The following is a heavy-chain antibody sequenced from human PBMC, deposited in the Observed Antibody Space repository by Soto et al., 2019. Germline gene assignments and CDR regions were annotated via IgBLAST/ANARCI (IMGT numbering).Heavy chain of an antibody. CDR1: GYTFTSYA. Sequence: QVQLVQSGAEVKKPGASVKVSCKASGYTFTSYAMHWVRQAPGQRLEWMGWINAGNGNTKYSQKFQGRVTITRDTSASRAYMELSSLGSEDTAVYYCARAAGWTAVGDWGQGTLVTVSS. CDR2: INAGNGNT. V-gene: IGHV1-3*01. D-gene: IGHD3-16*01. CDR3: ARAAGWTAVGD. J-gene: IGHJ4*02.